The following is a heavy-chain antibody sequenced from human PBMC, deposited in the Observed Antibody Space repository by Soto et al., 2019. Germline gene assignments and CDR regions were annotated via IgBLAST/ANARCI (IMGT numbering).Heavy chain of an antibody. J-gene: IGHJ6*02. CDR1: GFTFSSYW. CDR3: ARDRGLNTAMVMLYYYYGMDV. D-gene: IGHD5-18*01. Sequence: GGSLRLSCAASGFTFSSYWMHWVRQAPGKGLVWVSRINSDGSSTSYADSVKGRFTISRDNAKNTLYLQMNSLRAEDTAVYYCARDRGLNTAMVMLYYYYGMDVWGQGTTVTVSS. V-gene: IGHV3-74*01. CDR2: INSDGSST.